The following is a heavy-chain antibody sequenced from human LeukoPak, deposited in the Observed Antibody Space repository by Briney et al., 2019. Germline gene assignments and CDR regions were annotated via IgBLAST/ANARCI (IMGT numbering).Heavy chain of an antibody. V-gene: IGHV3-23*01. J-gene: IGHJ3*02. CDR3: AKGDPYYDILTGYEADAFDI. CDR1: GFTFSSYA. CDR2: ISGSGGST. Sequence: GGSLRLSCAASGFTFSSYAMSWVRQAPGKGLEWVSAISGSGGSTYYADSVKGRFTISRDNSKNTLYLQMNSLRAEDTAVYYYAKGDPYYDILTGYEADAFDIWGQGTMVTVSS. D-gene: IGHD3-9*01.